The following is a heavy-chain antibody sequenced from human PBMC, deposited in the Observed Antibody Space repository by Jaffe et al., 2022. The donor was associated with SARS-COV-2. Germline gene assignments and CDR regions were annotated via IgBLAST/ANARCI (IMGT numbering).Heavy chain of an antibody. CDR3: VRGGGFSYGSIDY. D-gene: IGHD5-18*01. CDR2: INSDQSTG. J-gene: IGHJ4*02. CDR1: GFTLNLYW. Sequence: EVQLVESGGGLVQPGGSLRLSCAASGFTLNLYWMHWVRQAPGKGLVWVSHINSDQSTGRYADSVRGRFTISRDNAKNMVYLQMTSLRAEDTAVYYCVRGGGFSYGSIDYWGQGALVTVSS. V-gene: IGHV3-74*01.